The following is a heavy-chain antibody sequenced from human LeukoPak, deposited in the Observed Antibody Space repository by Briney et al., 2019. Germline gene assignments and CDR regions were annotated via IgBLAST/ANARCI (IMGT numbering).Heavy chain of an antibody. Sequence: PSETLSLTCAVYGGSFSGYYWSWIRQPPGKGLEWIGEINHSGSTNYNPSLKSRVTISVDTSKNQFSLKLSSVTAADTAAYYCARGGYSYGQRYWGQGTLVTVSS. V-gene: IGHV4-34*01. CDR2: INHSGST. CDR1: GGSFSGYY. D-gene: IGHD5-18*01. J-gene: IGHJ4*02. CDR3: ARGGYSYGQRY.